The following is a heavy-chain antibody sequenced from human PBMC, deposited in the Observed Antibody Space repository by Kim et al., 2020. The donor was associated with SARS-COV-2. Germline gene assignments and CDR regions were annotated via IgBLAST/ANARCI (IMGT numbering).Heavy chain of an antibody. Sequence: KLQGRVTMTPDTSTSTAYVELRSLRSDDTAVYYCARFSRGYGDYQYFDYWGQGTLVTVSS. V-gene: IGHV1-18*01. J-gene: IGHJ4*02. D-gene: IGHD4-17*01. CDR3: ARFSRGYGDYQYFDY.